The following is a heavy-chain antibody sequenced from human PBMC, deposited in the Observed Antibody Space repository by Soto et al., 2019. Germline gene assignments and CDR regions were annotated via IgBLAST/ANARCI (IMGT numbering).Heavy chain of an antibody. D-gene: IGHD2-2*01. CDR2: ISAYNGNT. CDR1: GYTFTSYG. CDR3: ARDIVVVSAAMSGFRWFDP. Sequence: QVPLVQSGAEVKKPGASGKVSCKASGYTFTSYGISWVRQAPGQGLEWMGWISAYNGNTNYAQKLQGRVTMTTDTSTSTAYMELRSLRSDDTAVYYCARDIVVVSAAMSGFRWFDPCGQGTLVTVSS. V-gene: IGHV1-18*01. J-gene: IGHJ5*02.